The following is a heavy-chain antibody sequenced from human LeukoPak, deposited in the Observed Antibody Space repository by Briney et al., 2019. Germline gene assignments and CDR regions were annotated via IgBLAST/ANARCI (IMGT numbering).Heavy chain of an antibody. CDR2: IRYDGSTK. D-gene: IGHD1-26*01. V-gene: IGHV3-30*02. Sequence: GGSLRLSCAAPGFTFSSYGMHWVRQAPGKGLEWVAFIRYDGSTKYLADSVKGRFTISRDNSKNTLYLQMNSLRPEDTAVYYCAKDGGNYYVDYWGQGTLVTVSS. J-gene: IGHJ4*02. CDR3: AKDGGNYYVDY. CDR1: GFTFSSYG.